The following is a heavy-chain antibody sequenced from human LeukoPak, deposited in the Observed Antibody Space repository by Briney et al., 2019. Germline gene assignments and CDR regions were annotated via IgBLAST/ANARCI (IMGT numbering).Heavy chain of an antibody. J-gene: IGHJ4*02. Sequence: ASVTVSCKVSGYTLTELSMHWVRQAPGKGLEWMGGVDPEDGETIYAQKFQGRVTMTEDTSTDTAYMELSSLRSEDTAVYYCAKLSGSGWEWFDYWGQGNLVTVSS. CDR3: AKLSGSGWEWFDY. V-gene: IGHV1-24*01. D-gene: IGHD6-19*01. CDR1: GYTLTELS. CDR2: VDPEDGET.